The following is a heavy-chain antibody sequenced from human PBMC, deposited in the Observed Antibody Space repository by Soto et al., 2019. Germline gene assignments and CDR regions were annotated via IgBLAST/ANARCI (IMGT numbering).Heavy chain of an antibody. J-gene: IGHJ6*02. CDR2: IIPISGTA. CDR3: GRSQGSSTSLAIYYYYYYGMDV. CDR1: GGTFSSYA. D-gene: IGHD2-2*01. V-gene: IGHV1-69*01. Sequence: QVQLVQSGAEVKKPGSSVKVSCKASGGTFSSYAISWVRQAPGQGLEWMGGIIPISGTANYAQKFQGRVTITADESTSTAYMEMSSLRSEDTAVYYCGRSQGSSTSLAIYYYYYYGMDVWGQGTTVTVSS.